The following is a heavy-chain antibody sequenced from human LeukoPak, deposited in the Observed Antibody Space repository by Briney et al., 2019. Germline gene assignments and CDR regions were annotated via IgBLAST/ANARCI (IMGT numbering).Heavy chain of an antibody. CDR3: ARDVTTTRYYYYYMDV. D-gene: IGHD1-1*01. CDR1: GFTVSSNY. V-gene: IGHV3-66*02. J-gene: IGHJ6*03. CDR2: IYTGGST. Sequence: GGPLRLSCAASGFTVSSNYMSWVRQAPGKGLEWVSVIYTGGSTYYADSVKGRFTISRDNSKNTLYLQMNSLRAEDTAVYYCARDVTTTRYYYYYMDVWGKGTTVTVSS.